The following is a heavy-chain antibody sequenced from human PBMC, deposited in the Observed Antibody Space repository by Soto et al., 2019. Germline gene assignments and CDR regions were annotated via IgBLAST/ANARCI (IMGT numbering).Heavy chain of an antibody. Sequence: ASVKVSGKASGYTFTGYYMHWVRQAPGQGLEWMGWINPNSGGTNYAQKFQGRVTMTRDTSISTAYMELSRLRSDDTAVYYCAFITISGVVIRNYYGMDVWGQGTTVTVSS. CDR1: GYTFTGYY. V-gene: IGHV1-2*02. CDR3: AFITISGVVIRNYYGMDV. CDR2: INPNSGGT. J-gene: IGHJ6*02. D-gene: IGHD3-3*01.